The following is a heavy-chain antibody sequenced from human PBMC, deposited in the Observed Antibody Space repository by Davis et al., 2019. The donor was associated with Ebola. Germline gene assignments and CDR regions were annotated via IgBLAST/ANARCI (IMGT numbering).Heavy chain of an antibody. J-gene: IGHJ6*02. CDR1: GGSISSYY. V-gene: IGHV4-34*01. D-gene: IGHD2-15*01. Sequence: MPSETLSLTCTVSGGSISSYYWSWIRQPPGKGLEWIGEINHSGSTNYNPSLKSRVTISVDTSKNQFSLKLSSVTAADTAVYYCARGYCSGGSCYYGAYYYYGMDVWGQGTTVTVSS. CDR3: ARGYCSGGSCYYGAYYYYGMDV. CDR2: INHSGST.